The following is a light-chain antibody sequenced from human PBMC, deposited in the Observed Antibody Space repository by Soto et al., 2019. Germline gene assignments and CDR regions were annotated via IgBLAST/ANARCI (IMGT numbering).Light chain of an antibody. V-gene: IGKV3-20*01. CDR1: QSVSSSY. Sequence: EIVLTQSPGTLSLSPGERATLSCRASQSVSSSYLAWYQQKPGQAPRLLIYGASTRATGIPARFSGSGSGTEFTLTISRLEPEDFAVYYCQQYGSSRWTFGQGTKVDI. CDR2: GAS. J-gene: IGKJ1*01. CDR3: QQYGSSRWT.